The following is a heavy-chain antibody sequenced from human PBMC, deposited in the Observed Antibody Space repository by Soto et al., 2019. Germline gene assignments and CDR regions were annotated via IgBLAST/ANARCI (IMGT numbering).Heavy chain of an antibody. Sequence: PSETLSLTCTVSGGSISSYYWSWIRQPPGKGLEWIGYIYYSGSTNYNPSLKSRVTISVDTSKNQFSLKLSSVTAADTAVYYCARQDYDILTTFDYWGQGTLVTVSS. J-gene: IGHJ4*02. CDR1: GGSISSYY. CDR2: IYYSGST. D-gene: IGHD3-9*01. CDR3: ARQDYDILTTFDY. V-gene: IGHV4-59*08.